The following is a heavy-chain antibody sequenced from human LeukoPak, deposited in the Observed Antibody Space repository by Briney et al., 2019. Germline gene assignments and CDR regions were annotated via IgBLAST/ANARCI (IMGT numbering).Heavy chain of an antibody. V-gene: IGHV3-7*03. CDR2: IKQDGSEK. CDR1: GFTFSSYA. J-gene: IGHJ4*02. CDR3: ARENDSGWSGPFDY. Sequence: GGSLRLPCAASGFTFSSYAMHWVRQAPGKGLEWVANIKQDGSEKYYVDSVKGRFTISRDNAKNSLYLQMNSLRAEDTAVYYCARENDSGWSGPFDYWGQGALVTVSS. D-gene: IGHD6-19*01.